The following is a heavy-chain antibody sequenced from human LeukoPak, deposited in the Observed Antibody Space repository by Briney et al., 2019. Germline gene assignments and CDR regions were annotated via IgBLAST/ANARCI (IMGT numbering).Heavy chain of an antibody. V-gene: IGHV3-20*04. Sequence: GGSLRLSCAASGFTFDDYGMSWVRQAPGKGLEWVSGINWSGGRTGYADSLRGRFTISRDNAKNTLYLQMNSLRDEDTALYYCARDLTTSDNWGQGTLVTISS. D-gene: IGHD1/OR15-1a*01. CDR1: GFTFDDYG. J-gene: IGHJ4*02. CDR3: ARDLTTSDN. CDR2: INWSGGRT.